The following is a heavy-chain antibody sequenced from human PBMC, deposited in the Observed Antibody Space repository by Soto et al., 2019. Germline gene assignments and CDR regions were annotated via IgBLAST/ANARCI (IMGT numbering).Heavy chain of an antibody. CDR3: ARGFASGSYFNAFDI. V-gene: IGHV4-34*01. D-gene: IGHD1-26*01. CDR2: INHRGSR. J-gene: IGHJ3*02. CDR1: GVCFIDSY. Sequence: SETLSLTCAVYGVCFIDSYWNWIRQPPGKGLEWIGEINHRGSRNYNPSLEGRVRISVDTSKNQFSLNVSSVTAADTAVYYCARGFASGSYFNAFDIWGQGTMVTVSS.